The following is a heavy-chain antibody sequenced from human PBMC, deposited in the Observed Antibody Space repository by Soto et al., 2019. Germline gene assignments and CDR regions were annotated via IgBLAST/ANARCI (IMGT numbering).Heavy chain of an antibody. CDR1: GFTFSSYW. J-gene: IGHJ6*02. Sequence: GGSLRLSCAASGFTFSSYWMSWVHQAPGKGLEWVANIKQDGSEKYYVDSVKGRFTISRDNAKNSLYLQMNSLRAEDTAVYYCARDFGDAYYYYYGMDVWGQGTTVTVSS. D-gene: IGHD3-3*01. CDR3: ARDFGDAYYYYYGMDV. CDR2: IKQDGSEK. V-gene: IGHV3-7*01.